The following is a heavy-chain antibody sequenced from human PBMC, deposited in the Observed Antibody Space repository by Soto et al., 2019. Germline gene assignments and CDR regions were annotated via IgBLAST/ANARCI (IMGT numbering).Heavy chain of an antibody. CDR1: GGSISSYY. CDR2: IYYSGST. J-gene: IGHJ6*03. Sequence: SETLSLTCTVSGGSISSYYWSWIRQPPGKGLEWIGYIYYSGSTNYNPSLKSRVTISVDTSKNQFSLKLSSVTAADTAVYYCGRHSSSSGPIHYYYYYMDVWGKGTTVTVSS. CDR3: GRHSSSSGPIHYYYYYMDV. D-gene: IGHD6-6*01. V-gene: IGHV4-59*08.